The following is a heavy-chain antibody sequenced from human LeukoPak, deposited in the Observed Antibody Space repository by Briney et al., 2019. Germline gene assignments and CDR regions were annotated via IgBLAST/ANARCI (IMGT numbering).Heavy chain of an antibody. D-gene: IGHD1/OR15-1a*01. CDR3: ANDLTWNTADY. J-gene: IGHJ4*02. CDR2: IDTDGSTT. V-gene: IGHV3-74*01. Sequence: GGSLRLSCVASGFTFSNSWMHWFRQVPGKGLVWVSRIDTDGSTTGYADSVRGRFTISRDNAKNTLYLQMNGLRAEDTAIYYCANDLTWNTADYWGQGTLVTVSS. CDR1: GFTFSNSW.